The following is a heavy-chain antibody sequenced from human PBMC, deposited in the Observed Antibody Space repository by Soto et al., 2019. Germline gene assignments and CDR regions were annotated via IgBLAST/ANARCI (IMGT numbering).Heavy chain of an antibody. CDR2: ISYDGSNK. V-gene: IGHV3-30-3*01. CDR1: GFTFSSYA. Sequence: PGGSLRLSCAASGFTFSSYAMHWVRQAPGKGLEWVAVISYDGSNKYYADSVKGRFTISRDNSKNTLYLQMNSLRAEDTAVYYCARGPHDYGDLGDYYYGMDVWGQGTTVTVSS. D-gene: IGHD4-17*01. J-gene: IGHJ6*02. CDR3: ARGPHDYGDLGDYYYGMDV.